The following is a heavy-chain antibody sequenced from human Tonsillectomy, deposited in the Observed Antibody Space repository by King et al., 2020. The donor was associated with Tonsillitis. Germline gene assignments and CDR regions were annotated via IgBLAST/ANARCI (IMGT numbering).Heavy chain of an antibody. CDR1: GGTISTYA. CDR3: ARLAATPH. CDR2: IIPILGIA. J-gene: IGHJ4*02. D-gene: IGHD1-26*01. Sequence: VQLVQSGAEVKKPGSSVKVSCEASGGTISTYAISWVRQAPGQGLEWMGRIIPILGIANYAQKFQGRITITANKSTGAVYMELSSLRSEDSALYYCARLAATPHWGQGTLVTVSS. V-gene: IGHV1-69*04.